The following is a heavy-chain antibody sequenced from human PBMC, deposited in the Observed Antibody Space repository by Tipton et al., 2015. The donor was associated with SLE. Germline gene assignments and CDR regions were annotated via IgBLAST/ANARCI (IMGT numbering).Heavy chain of an antibody. CDR3: ARVVVSDAFDI. D-gene: IGHD3-22*01. J-gene: IGHJ3*02. CDR1: GGSISSSSYY. Sequence: TLSLTCTVSGGSISSSSYYWGWIRQPPGKGLEWIGYIYTSGSTNYNPSLKSRVTMSVDTSKNQFSLKLISVTAADTAVYYCARVVVSDAFDIWGQGTMVTVSS. CDR2: IYTSGST. V-gene: IGHV4-61*05.